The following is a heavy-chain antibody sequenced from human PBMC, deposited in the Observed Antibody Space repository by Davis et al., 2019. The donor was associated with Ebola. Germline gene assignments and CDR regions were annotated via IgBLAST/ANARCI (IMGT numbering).Heavy chain of an antibody. Sequence: SETLSLTCTVSGGSISSYYWSWIRQPAGKGLEWTGRIYTSGSTNYNPSLKSRVTMSVDTSKNQFSLKLSSVTAADTAVYYCARDKPTITIFGVVIMTAAAGYGMDVWGQGTTVTVSS. V-gene: IGHV4-4*07. CDR3: ARDKPTITIFGVVIMTAAAGYGMDV. CDR1: GGSISSYY. D-gene: IGHD3-3*01. J-gene: IGHJ6*02. CDR2: IYTSGST.